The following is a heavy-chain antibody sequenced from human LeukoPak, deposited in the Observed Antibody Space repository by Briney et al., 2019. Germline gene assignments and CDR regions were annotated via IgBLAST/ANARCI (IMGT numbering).Heavy chain of an antibody. Sequence: GESLKISCKGSGYSFTSYWIGWVRQVPGKGLEWMGIIYPGDSDTRYSPSFQGQVTISADKSISTAYLQWSSLKASDTAMYYCATQLELRVNYVYYFDYWGQGTLVTVSS. CDR1: GYSFTSYW. J-gene: IGHJ4*02. CDR2: IYPGDSDT. V-gene: IGHV5-51*01. D-gene: IGHD1-7*01. CDR3: ATQLELRVNYVYYFDY.